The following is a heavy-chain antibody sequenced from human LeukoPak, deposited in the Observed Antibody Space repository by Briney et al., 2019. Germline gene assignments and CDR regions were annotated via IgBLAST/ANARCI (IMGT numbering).Heavy chain of an antibody. D-gene: IGHD1-26*01. CDR2: IKQEGFEK. J-gene: IGHJ6*03. V-gene: IGHV3-7*03. CDR1: GFIFSSYW. CDR3: AFSSYYLQGNYYYMDV. Sequence: GGSLRLSCAASGFIFSSYWMTWVRQAPGKGLEWVANIKQEGFEKRYVDSVKGRFTISRDNSKNTLYLQMNSLRSDDTAVYYCAFSSYYLQGNYYYMDVWGKGTTVTVSS.